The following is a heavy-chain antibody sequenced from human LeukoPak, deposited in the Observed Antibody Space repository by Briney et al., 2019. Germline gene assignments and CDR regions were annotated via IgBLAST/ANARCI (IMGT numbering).Heavy chain of an antibody. Sequence: PSETLSLTCTVSGGSINSDYWSWVRQPPGKGLEWIGYIYYSGSSINYNPSLKSRVTISVDRSKNQFSLKLSSVTAADTAVYYCARQGHKLTLVDYYGMDVWGQGTTVTVSS. CDR2: IYYSGSSI. V-gene: IGHV4-59*08. D-gene: IGHD1-26*01. J-gene: IGHJ6*02. CDR1: GGSINSDY. CDR3: ARQGHKLTLVDYYGMDV.